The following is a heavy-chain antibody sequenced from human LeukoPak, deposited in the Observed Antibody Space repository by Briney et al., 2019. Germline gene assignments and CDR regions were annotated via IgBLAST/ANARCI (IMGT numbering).Heavy chain of an antibody. D-gene: IGHD3-10*01. V-gene: IGHV3-11*01. CDR1: GFTFSDYY. Sequence: PGGSLRLSCAASGFTFSDYYMSWIRQAPGKGLEWVSYISTSGSTRSYADSVKGRFTISRDNAKNSLYLQMNSLRAEDTAVYFCARGRYYYGSGSYWDPWGQGTLVTVSS. J-gene: IGHJ5*02. CDR2: ISTSGSTR. CDR3: ARGRYYYGSGSYWDP.